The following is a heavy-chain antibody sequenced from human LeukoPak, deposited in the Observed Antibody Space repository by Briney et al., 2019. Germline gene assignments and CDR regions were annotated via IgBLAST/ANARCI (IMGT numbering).Heavy chain of an antibody. V-gene: IGHV1-18*04. CDR3: ARVPPSAHQMLSSDY. CDR2: ISANNGET. CDR1: GYTFTNYG. J-gene: IGHJ4*02. Sequence: ASVKVSCKASGYTFTNYGISWVRQAPAQGLEWMAWISANNGETRYAQNLQGRVTMTTDTSTSTAYMELRSLRSDDTAVYYCARVPPSAHQMLSSDYWGQGTQVTVSS. D-gene: IGHD2-2*01.